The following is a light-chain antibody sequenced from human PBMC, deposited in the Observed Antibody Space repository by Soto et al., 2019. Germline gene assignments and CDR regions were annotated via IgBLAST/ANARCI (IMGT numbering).Light chain of an antibody. V-gene: IGKV3-15*01. CDR3: QHYNNCPLT. Sequence: EIVMTQSPATLSVSPGERASLSCRASQSVSSNLAWYQQKPGQTPRLLIYATSTRATGIPARFSGSGSGTEFTLTISSLQSEDFAVYYCQHYNNCPLTFGGGTKV. CDR2: ATS. J-gene: IGKJ4*01. CDR1: QSVSSN.